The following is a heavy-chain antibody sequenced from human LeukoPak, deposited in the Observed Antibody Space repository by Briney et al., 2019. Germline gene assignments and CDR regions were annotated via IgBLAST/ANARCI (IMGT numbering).Heavy chain of an antibody. CDR2: ISGSGGST. J-gene: IGHJ4*02. CDR3: AKDLYYYDSSGYLGY. CDR1: GFTFSSYA. Sequence: GGSLRLSCAASGFTFSSYAMSWVRQAPGKGLEWVSAISGSGGSTYYADSVKGRFTISRDNSKNTLYLQMNSLRAEDTAVYYCAKDLYYYDSSGYLGYWGQGTLVTVSS. D-gene: IGHD3-22*01. V-gene: IGHV3-23*01.